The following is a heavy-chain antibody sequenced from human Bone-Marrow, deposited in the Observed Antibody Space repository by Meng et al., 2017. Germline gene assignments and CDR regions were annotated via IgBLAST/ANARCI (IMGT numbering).Heavy chain of an antibody. V-gene: IGHV3-23*01. CDR3: AKDRASGSYSYYFDY. CDR2: VSATGVST. CDR1: GFTFSNYA. J-gene: IGHJ4*02. Sequence: GESLKIFCAASGFTFSNYAVSWVRQAPGKGLEWVSSVSATGVSTYYADSVKGRFTVSRDNSKNMLYLQVNTLRAEDTAIYYCAKDRASGSYSYYFDYWGQGTPVTVSS. D-gene: IGHD1-26*01.